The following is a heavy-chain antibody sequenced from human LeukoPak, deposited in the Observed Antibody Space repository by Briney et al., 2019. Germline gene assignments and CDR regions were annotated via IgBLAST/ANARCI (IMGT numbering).Heavy chain of an antibody. D-gene: IGHD2-2*01. CDR3: SIVVVTAARYYFDY. Sequence: GESPKIPCQGSGYSFTSYWINWVRQMPGKGLEWMGRIDPSDSYTNYSPSFQGHVTISADKSISTAYLQWSSLKASDTAMYYCSIVVVTAARYYFDYWGQGTLVTVSS. CDR2: IDPSDSYT. V-gene: IGHV5-10-1*01. J-gene: IGHJ4*02. CDR1: GYSFTSYW.